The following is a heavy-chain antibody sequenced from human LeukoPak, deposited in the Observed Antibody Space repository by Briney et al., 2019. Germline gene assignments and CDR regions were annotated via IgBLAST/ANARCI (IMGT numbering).Heavy chain of an antibody. J-gene: IGHJ6*03. CDR1: GYTFTSYY. CDR3: AREGYCSGGSCPIGYYYYYMDV. CDR2: ISAYNGNT. Sequence: GASVKVSCKASGYTFTSYYMHWVRQAPGQGLEWMGWISAYNGNTNYAQKLQGRVTMTTDTSTSTAYMELRSLRSDDTAVYYCAREGYCSGGSCPIGYYYYYMDVWGKGTTVTISS. D-gene: IGHD2-15*01. V-gene: IGHV1-18*04.